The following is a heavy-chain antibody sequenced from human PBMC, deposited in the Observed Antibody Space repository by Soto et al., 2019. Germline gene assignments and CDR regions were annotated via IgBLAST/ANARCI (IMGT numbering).Heavy chain of an antibody. CDR2: IIPIYGTP. V-gene: IGHV1-69*01. CDR3: ARARVHSNYESCMDV. Sequence: QVQLVQSGAEVKMPGSSVKVSCRVSGGAFNNYVITWVRQAPGQGLECMGGIIPIYGTPNYAQKFRGRVTITADASTSTVYIEVKSLRSEDTAVYYCARARVHSNYESCMDVWGQGTTVSVSS. CDR1: GGAFNNYV. D-gene: IGHD4-4*01. J-gene: IGHJ6*02.